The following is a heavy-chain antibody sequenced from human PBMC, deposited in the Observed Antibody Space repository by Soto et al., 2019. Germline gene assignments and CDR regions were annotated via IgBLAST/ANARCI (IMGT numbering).Heavy chain of an antibody. Sequence: LRLSCAASGFTFSSYGMHWVRQAPGKGLEWVAVISYDGSNKYYADSVKGRFTISRDNSKNTLYLQMNSLRAEDTAVYYCAKDEEGRSSCWRQGTLVTVSS. CDR1: GFTFSSYG. V-gene: IGHV3-30*18. CDR3: AKDEEGRSSC. CDR2: ISYDGSNK. J-gene: IGHJ4*02. D-gene: IGHD6-13*01.